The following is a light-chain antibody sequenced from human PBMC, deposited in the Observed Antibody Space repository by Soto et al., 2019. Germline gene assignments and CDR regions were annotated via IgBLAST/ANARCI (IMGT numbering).Light chain of an antibody. CDR2: GAS. CDR1: QSVSSSY. J-gene: IGKJ4*01. V-gene: IGKV3-20*01. CDR3: QQYGSSPLT. Sequence: ELAMTQSPAILSPSPGERVTLSCRASQSVSSSYLAWYQQKPGQAPRLLIYGASSRATGIPDRLGGSGSGTDFTLTISRLEPEDGVVYYGQQYGSSPLTFGGGTKVDIK.